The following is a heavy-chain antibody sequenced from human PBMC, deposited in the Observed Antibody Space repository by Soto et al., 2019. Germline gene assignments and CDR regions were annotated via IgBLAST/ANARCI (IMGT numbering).Heavy chain of an antibody. J-gene: IGHJ6*02. D-gene: IGHD3-9*01. V-gene: IGHV4-4*02. Sequence: PSETLSLTCAVSGGSISSSNWWSWVRQPPGKGLEWIGEIYHSGSTNYNPSLKSRVTISVDKSKNQFSLKLSSVAAADTAVYYCARDVKRLVLTARYPYYGMVFWGPGTTVTLFS. CDR2: IYHSGST. CDR3: ARDVKRLVLTARYPYYGMVF. CDR1: GGSISSSNW.